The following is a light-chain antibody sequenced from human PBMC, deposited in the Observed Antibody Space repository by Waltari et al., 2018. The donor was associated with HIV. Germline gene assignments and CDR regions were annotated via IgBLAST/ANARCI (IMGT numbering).Light chain of an antibody. J-gene: IGKJ1*01. CDR2: SGS. V-gene: IGKV2-28*01. Sequence: DIVMTQSPLSLPVTPGEPASISCRSSQSLLHSNGYNYLDWYLQKPGQAPQLLIYSGSNRASGVPDRFSGSGSGTDFTLKISRVEAEDVGFYYCMQALHKWTFGQGTKVEIK. CDR1: QSLLHSNGYNY. CDR3: MQALHKWT.